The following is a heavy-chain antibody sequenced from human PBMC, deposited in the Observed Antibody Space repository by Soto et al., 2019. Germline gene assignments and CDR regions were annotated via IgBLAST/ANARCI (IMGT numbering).Heavy chain of an antibody. CDR3: ARRGYYDSSGYHPLDY. V-gene: IGHV5-51*01. J-gene: IGHJ4*02. CDR2: IYPEDSET. CDR1: GYSFTNYW. Sequence: GESLKISCKGSGYSFTNYWIGWVRQMPGKDLEWIGIIYPEDSETRYSPSFQGLVTISVDKSISTAYLQWSSLKASDTAMYYCARRGYYDSSGYHPLDYWGQGTLVTVSS. D-gene: IGHD3-22*01.